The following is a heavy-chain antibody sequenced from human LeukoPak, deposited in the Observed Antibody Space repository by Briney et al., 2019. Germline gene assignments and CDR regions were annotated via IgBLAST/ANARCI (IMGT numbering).Heavy chain of an antibody. J-gene: IGHJ4*02. CDR1: GFTFSNAG. CDR2: IKSKTDGGTT. CDR3: ATYSSGWY. Sequence: GGSLSLSCGASGFTFSNAGMTWGRQAPGKGLEWVGRIKSKTDGGTTDYAAPVKGRFTISRDDSKNTLYLQMNSLKTEDTAVYYCATYSSGWYWGQGTLVTVSS. D-gene: IGHD6-19*01. V-gene: IGHV3-15*01.